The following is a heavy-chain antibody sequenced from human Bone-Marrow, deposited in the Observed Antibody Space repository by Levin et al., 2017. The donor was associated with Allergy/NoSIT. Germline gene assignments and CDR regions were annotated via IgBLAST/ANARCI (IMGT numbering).Heavy chain of an antibody. J-gene: IGHJ3*02. Sequence: GESLKISCAASGFTFSSYGMHWVRQAPGKGLEWVSAISGSGSTTYYADSVKGRFTISRDNSKNTLYLQINSLRAEDTGVYFCAQDRHVAVSLFHIWGQGTTVIVSS. CDR1: GFTFSSYG. D-gene: IGHD3-16*01. CDR3: AQDRHVAVSLFHI. V-gene: IGHV3-23*01. CDR2: ISGSGSTT.